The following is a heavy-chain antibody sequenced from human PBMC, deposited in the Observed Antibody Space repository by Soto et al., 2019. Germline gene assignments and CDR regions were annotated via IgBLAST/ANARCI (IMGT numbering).Heavy chain of an antibody. CDR1: GFTFTSNP. D-gene: IGHD6-13*01. V-gene: IGHV3-30-3*01. CDR3: ARDPNPAAGAYYYHYGMDV. CDR2: VSYDGSNK. Sequence: QVQLVESGGGVVQPGRSLRLSCAASGFTFTSNPMHWVRQAPGKGLEWVAVVSYDGSNKYYADSVKGRFTISRDNSKKTLSLQMNSLRGEDTAVYYCARDPNPAAGAYYYHYGMDVWGQGTTVTVSS. J-gene: IGHJ6*02.